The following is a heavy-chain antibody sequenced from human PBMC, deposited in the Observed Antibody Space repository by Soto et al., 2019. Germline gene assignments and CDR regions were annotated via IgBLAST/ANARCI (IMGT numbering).Heavy chain of an antibody. D-gene: IGHD1-26*01. Sequence: GGSLRLSCATSGFTFSKAGVGRVRQAPGKGLEWVGRIMSKTDGGTTDYAAPVTGRFTISRDDSKSKMYLQMNSLKTEDTAFYYCTTDSGMSPYSFDYWGQGNLVTVSS. CDR2: IMSKTDGGTT. CDR3: TTDSGMSPYSFDY. J-gene: IGHJ4*02. CDR1: GFTFSKAG. V-gene: IGHV3-15*01.